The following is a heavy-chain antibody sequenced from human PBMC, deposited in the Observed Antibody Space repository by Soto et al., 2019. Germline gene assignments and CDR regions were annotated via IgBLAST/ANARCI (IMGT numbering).Heavy chain of an antibody. CDR1: GFTFDDYA. D-gene: IGHD3-3*01. Sequence: EVQLVESGGGLVQPGRSLRLSCAASGFTFDDYAMHWVRQAPGKGLEWVSGISWNSGSIGYADSVKGRFTISRDNAKNSLYLQMNSLRAEDTVLYYCAKDRTIFGVVIGRNDAFDIWGQGTMVTVSS. V-gene: IGHV3-9*01. J-gene: IGHJ3*02. CDR2: ISWNSGSI. CDR3: AKDRTIFGVVIGRNDAFDI.